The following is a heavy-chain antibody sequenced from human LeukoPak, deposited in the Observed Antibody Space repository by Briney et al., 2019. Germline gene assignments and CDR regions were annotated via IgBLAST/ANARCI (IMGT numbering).Heavy chain of an antibody. Sequence: SGGSLRLSCAASGFTFSSYWMSWVRQAPGKGLEWVANIKQDGSEKYYVDSVKGRFAISRDNAKNSLYLQMNSLGAEDTALYYCARGTTVVSFFDIWGQGTLVTVSS. J-gene: IGHJ4*02. CDR3: ARGTTVVSFFDI. D-gene: IGHD4-23*01. CDR2: IKQDGSEK. CDR1: GFTFSSYW. V-gene: IGHV3-7*01.